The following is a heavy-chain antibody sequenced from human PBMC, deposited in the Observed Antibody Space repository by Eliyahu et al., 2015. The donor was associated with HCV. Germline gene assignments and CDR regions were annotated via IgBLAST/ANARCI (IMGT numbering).Heavy chain of an antibody. V-gene: IGHV1-46*01. Sequence: QVQLVQSGAEVKKPGASVKVSCKASGYTFTSYYMXWVRQAPGQGLEWMGIINPSGGSTSYAQKFQGRVTMTRDTSTSTVYMELSSLRSEDTAVYYCARDISSRGSGSYYKGVPDIYYYYGMDVWGQGTTVTVSS. J-gene: IGHJ6*02. D-gene: IGHD3-10*01. CDR1: GYTFTSYY. CDR3: ARDISSRGSGSYYKGVPDIYYYYGMDV. CDR2: INPSGGST.